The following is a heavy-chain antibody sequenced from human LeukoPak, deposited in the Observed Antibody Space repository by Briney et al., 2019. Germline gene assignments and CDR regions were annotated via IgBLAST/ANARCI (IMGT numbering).Heavy chain of an antibody. V-gene: IGHV3-74*01. CDR1: GFTFNSYW. CDR3: ARDRLTNDAFDI. Sequence: GGSLRLSCAASGFTFNSYWMHWVRQAPGKGLVWVSRINSDGSGTSDADFVKGRFTISRDNSMNTLYLQMNSLRAKDTAMYYCARDRLTNDAFDIWGQGTMVTVSS. D-gene: IGHD2-8*01. J-gene: IGHJ3*02. CDR2: INSDGSGT.